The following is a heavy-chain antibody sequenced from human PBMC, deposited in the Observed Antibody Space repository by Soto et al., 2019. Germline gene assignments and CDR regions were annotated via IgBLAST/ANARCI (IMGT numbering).Heavy chain of an antibody. CDR3: AKEYCGGHCSSDYFDY. V-gene: IGHV3-30*18. Sequence: GGSLRLSCAASGFTFSNYGIHWVRQAPGNGLEWVAAISRDGSVRYYADSVKGRFTISRDNSKNTLYLQVNNLRAEDTAVYYCAKEYCGGHCSSDYFDYWGQGTLVTVSS. CDR2: ISRDGSVR. J-gene: IGHJ4*02. CDR1: GFTFSNYG. D-gene: IGHD2-21*01.